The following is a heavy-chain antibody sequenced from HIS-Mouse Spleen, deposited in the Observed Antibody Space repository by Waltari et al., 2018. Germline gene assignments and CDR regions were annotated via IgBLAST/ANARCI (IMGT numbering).Heavy chain of an antibody. CDR3: ARIAEGYSSGWYAFDY. D-gene: IGHD6-19*01. J-gene: IGHJ4*02. V-gene: IGHV2-70*15. CDR2: IDWDDDK. Sequence: QVTLRDSVPALVNPTQPLTRTCTFPGCPLSPTGRCGSGLGRPPAKAVEWIARIDWDDDKYYSTSLKTRLTISKDTSKNQVVLTMTNMDPVDTATYYCARIAEGYSSGWYAFDYWGQGTLVTVSS. CDR1: GCPLSPTGRC.